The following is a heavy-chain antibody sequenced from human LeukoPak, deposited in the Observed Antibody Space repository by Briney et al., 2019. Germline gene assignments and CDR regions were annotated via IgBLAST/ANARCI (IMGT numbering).Heavy chain of an antibody. J-gene: IGHJ4*02. V-gene: IGHV3-43*02. CDR2: ISGDGGST. D-gene: IGHD6-19*01. CDR3: ARESESSGWYDY. Sequence: SGGSLGLSCAAPGFMFHDYAIHWVRQAPGKGLEWVSLISGDGGSTFYAGSVKGRFTISRDNSKNSLYLQMSSLRSEDTALYYCARESESSGWYDYWGQGTLVTVSS. CDR1: GFMFHDYA.